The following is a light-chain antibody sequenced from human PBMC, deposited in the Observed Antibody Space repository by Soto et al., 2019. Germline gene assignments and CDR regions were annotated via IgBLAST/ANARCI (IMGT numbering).Light chain of an antibody. CDR2: EGS. Sequence: QSVLTQPASVSGSPGQSITISCTGTSSDVGSYNLVSWYQKYPGKAPKLMIYEGSKRPSGISNRFSGSKSGYTASLTISGLQAEDEADYYCCSYASSGSFVFGTGTKVTVL. CDR3: CSYASSGSFV. V-gene: IGLV2-23*01. CDR1: SSDVGSYNL. J-gene: IGLJ1*01.